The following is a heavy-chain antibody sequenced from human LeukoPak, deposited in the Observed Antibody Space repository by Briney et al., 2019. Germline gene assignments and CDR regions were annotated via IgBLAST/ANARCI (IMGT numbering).Heavy chain of an antibody. V-gene: IGHV1-69*06. D-gene: IGHD2-2*02. CDR1: GGIFSSYA. CDR2: IIPIFGTA. J-gene: IGHJ6*04. Sequence: SVKVSCKASGGIFSSYAISWVRQAPGQGLEWMGGIIPIFGTANYAQKFQGRVTITADKSTSTAYMELSSLRSEDTAVYYCAADCSSTSCYSYYYGMDVWGKGTTVTVSS. CDR3: AADCSSTSCYSYYYGMDV.